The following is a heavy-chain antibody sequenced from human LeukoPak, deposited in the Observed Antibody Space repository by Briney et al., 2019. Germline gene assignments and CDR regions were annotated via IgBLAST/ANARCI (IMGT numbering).Heavy chain of an antibody. CDR2: IIPIFGTA. J-gene: IGHJ5*02. CDR3: ARSHYDSSGYYTGNWFDP. Sequence: ASVKVSCKASGGTFSSYAISWVRQAPGQGLEWMGGIIPIFGTANYAQKFQGRVTITTDESTSTAYMELSSLRSEDTAVYYCARSHYDSSGYYTGNWFDPWGQGTLVTVSS. CDR1: GGTFSSYA. D-gene: IGHD3-22*01. V-gene: IGHV1-69*05.